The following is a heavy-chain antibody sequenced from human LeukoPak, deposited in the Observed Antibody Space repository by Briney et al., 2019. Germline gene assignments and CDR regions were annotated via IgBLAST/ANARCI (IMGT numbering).Heavy chain of an antibody. Sequence: ASVKVSCKASGYTFTSYGISWVRQAPGQGLEWMGWISTYNDNTNYAQKLQGRVTMTTETSTSTAYMELRSLRSDDTAVYYCARVLNADTSGYFYWGQGTLVTVFS. V-gene: IGHV1-18*01. CDR2: ISTYNDNT. CDR3: ARVLNADTSGYFY. D-gene: IGHD3-22*01. J-gene: IGHJ4*02. CDR1: GYTFTSYG.